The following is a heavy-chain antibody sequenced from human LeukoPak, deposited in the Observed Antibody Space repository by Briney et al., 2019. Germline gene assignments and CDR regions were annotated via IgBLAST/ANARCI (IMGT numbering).Heavy chain of an antibody. V-gene: IGHV4-61*01. CDR1: GGSVSSGSYY. J-gene: IGHJ5*02. D-gene: IGHD6-6*01. CDR3: ARELGARPPHWFDP. CDR2: IYYSGSI. Sequence: SETLSLTCTVSGGSVSSGSYYWSWIRQPPGKGLEWIGYIYYSGSINYNPSLKSRVTISVDTSKNQFSLKLSSVTAADTAVYYCARELGARPPHWFDPWGQGTLVTVSS.